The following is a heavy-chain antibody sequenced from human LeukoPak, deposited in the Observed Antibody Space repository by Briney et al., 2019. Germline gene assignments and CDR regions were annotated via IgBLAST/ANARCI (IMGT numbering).Heavy chain of an antibody. V-gene: IGHV3-7*01. CDR3: ARAQGYYYYYYMDV. J-gene: IGHJ6*03. Sequence: SLRLSCAASGFTFSSYWMSWVRQAPGKGLEWVANIKQDGSEKYYVDSVKGRFTISRDNAKNSLYLQMNSLRAEDTAVYYCARAQGYYYYYYMDVWGKGTTVTVSS. CDR1: GFTFSSYW. CDR2: IKQDGSEK.